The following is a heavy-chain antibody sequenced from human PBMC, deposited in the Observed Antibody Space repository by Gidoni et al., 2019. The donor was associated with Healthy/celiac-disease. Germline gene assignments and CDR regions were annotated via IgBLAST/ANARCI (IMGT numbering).Heavy chain of an antibody. CDR3: ARHKIVATIAAFDI. J-gene: IGHJ3*02. CDR1: GGSISSSSYY. Sequence: QLQLQESGPGLVKPSETLSLTCTVSGGSISSSSYYWGWIRQPPGKGLAWIGSIYYSGSTYYNPSLKSRVTISVDTSKNQFSLKLSSVTAADTAVYYCARHKIVATIAAFDIWGQGTMVTVSS. V-gene: IGHV4-39*01. D-gene: IGHD5-12*01. CDR2: IYYSGST.